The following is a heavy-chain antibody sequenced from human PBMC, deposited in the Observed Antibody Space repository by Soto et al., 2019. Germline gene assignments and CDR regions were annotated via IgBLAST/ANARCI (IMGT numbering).Heavy chain of an antibody. CDR3: ARSQGSSTSLEIYYYYYYGMDV. J-gene: IGHJ6*02. Sequence: QVQLVQSGAEVKKPGSSVKVSCKASGGTFSSYAISCVRQAPGQGLEWMGGIIPISGTANYAQKFQGRVTITADESTSTAYVELSSLRSEDTAVYYCARSQGSSTSLEIYYYYYYGMDVWGQGTTVTLSS. CDR1: GGTFSSYA. CDR2: IIPISGTA. D-gene: IGHD2-2*01. V-gene: IGHV1-69*01.